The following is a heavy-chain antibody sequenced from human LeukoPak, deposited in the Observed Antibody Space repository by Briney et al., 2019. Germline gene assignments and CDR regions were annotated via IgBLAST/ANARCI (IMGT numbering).Heavy chain of an antibody. CDR3: ARTPYCTNGVCSPYNWFDP. D-gene: IGHD2-8*01. CDR2: IYHSGST. CDR1: GFTFSTYG. Sequence: GSLRLSCAASGFTFSTYGMSWVRQAPGKGLEWIGSIYHSGSTYYNPSLKSRVTISVDTSKNQFSLKLSSVTAADTAVYYCARTPYCTNGVCSPYNWFDPWGQGTLVTVSS. V-gene: IGHV4-38-2*01. J-gene: IGHJ5*02.